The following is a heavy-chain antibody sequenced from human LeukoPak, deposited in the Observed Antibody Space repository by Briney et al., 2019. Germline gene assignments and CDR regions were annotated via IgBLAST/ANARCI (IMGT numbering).Heavy chain of an antibody. V-gene: IGHV3-23*01. CDR2: ISGSGGST. D-gene: IGHD2-2*02. J-gene: IGHJ6*02. CDR3: AKGRPESVVPAAISAYYYYGMDV. CDR1: GFTFSSYA. Sequence: GGSLRLSCAASGFTFSSYAMSWVRQAPGKGLEWVSAISGSGGSTYYADSVKGRFTISRDNSKNPLYLQMNSLRAEDTAVYYCAKGRPESVVPAAISAYYYYGMDVWGQGTTVTVSS.